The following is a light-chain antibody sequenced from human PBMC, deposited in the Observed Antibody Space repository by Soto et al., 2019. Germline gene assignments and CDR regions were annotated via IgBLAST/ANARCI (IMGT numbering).Light chain of an antibody. CDR2: TTT. CDR1: TGAVTSGSY. Sequence: QTVVTQEPSLTVSPGETVTLTCASSTGAVTSGSYPTWFQQKPGQAPRPLIYTTTNRHSWTPDRFSGSLLGGKAVLTLSGVQPEDEAVYYCLLYSGGGYVFGTGTKLTVL. J-gene: IGLJ1*01. V-gene: IGLV7-43*01. CDR3: LLYSGGGYV.